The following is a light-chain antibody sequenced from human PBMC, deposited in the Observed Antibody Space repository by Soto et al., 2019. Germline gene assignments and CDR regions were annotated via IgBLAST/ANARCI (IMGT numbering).Light chain of an antibody. CDR3: GSSVGSPNGV. Sequence: QSALTQPASVVGYPGQSITISCTGTSSDVGSCNCVSWYQQHPGKAPTLMIYEVNKRPSGVSNRFSGSKSGNTASLTISGLQAEDEADYYCGSSVGSPNGVVGGGTKVTVL. J-gene: IGLJ3*02. V-gene: IGLV2-23*02. CDR2: EVN. CDR1: SSDVGSCNC.